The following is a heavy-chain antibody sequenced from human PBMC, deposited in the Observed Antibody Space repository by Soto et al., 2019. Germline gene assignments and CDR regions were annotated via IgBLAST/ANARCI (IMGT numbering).Heavy chain of an antibody. J-gene: IGHJ4*02. D-gene: IGHD2-21*02. Sequence: QVHLVQSGAEVKKPGASVKVSCKASGYAFTSYGMSWVRQAPGQGLEWMGWINTYNSDTNSAPRLQGRITMTTDTSTSTAYMELRSLTSDDTAVYYCVRDERDSCRGGHCFYFDYWGQGTLVSVSS. CDR2: INTYNSDT. V-gene: IGHV1-18*04. CDR1: GYAFTSYG. CDR3: VRDERDSCRGGHCFYFDY.